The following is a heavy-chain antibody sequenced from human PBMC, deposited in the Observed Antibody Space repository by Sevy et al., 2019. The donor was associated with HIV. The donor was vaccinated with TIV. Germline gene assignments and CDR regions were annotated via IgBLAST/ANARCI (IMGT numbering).Heavy chain of an antibody. V-gene: IGHV3-23*01. CDR3: AKDLGITIFGVVNCGMDV. Sequence: GGSLRLSCAASGFTFSSYAMSWVRQAPGKGLEWVSAISGSGGSTYYADSVKGRFTISRDNSKNTLYLRMNSLRAEDTAVYYCAKDLGITIFGVVNCGMDVWGQGTTVTVSS. D-gene: IGHD3-3*01. CDR2: ISGSGGST. CDR1: GFTFSSYA. J-gene: IGHJ6*02.